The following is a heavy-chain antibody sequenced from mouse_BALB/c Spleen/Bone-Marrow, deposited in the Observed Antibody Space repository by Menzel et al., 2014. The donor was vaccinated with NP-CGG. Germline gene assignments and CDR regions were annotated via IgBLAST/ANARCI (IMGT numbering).Heavy chain of an antibody. Sequence: VQLQQSGAELVKPGASVKLSCKASGYTFTSYWMHWVKQRPGQGLEWIGEINPSNGRTNYNEKFKSKATLTVDKSSSTAYMQLSSLTSEDSGVYYCARWGFDYWGQGTTLTVSS. CDR3: ARWGFDY. J-gene: IGHJ2*01. V-gene: IGHV1S81*02. CDR1: GYTFTSYW. CDR2: INPSNGRT.